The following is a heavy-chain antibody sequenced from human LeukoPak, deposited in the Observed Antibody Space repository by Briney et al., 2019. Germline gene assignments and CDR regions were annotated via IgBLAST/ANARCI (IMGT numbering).Heavy chain of an antibody. CDR1: GFSFSSYA. CDR2: ISGSGGST. V-gene: IGHV3-23*01. CDR3: ANLPSPYSHGSQGFDY. J-gene: IGHJ4*02. Sequence: GGSLRLSCAASGFSFSSYAMSWVRQAPGKGLEWVSAISGSGGSTYYADSVKGRFTISRDNSKNTLYLQMNSLRAEDTAVYYCANLPSPYSHGSQGFDYWGQGTLVTVSS. D-gene: IGHD5-18*01.